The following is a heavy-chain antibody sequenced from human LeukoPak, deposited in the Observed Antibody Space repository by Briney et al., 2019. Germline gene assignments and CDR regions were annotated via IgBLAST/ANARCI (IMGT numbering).Heavy chain of an antibody. Sequence: SETLSLTCTVSGVSISSYYWSWIRQPAGKGLEWIGRIYTSGSTNYNPSLKSRVTMSVDTSKNQFSLKLSSVTAADTAVYYCASLIAAACTEYWGQGTLVTVSS. CDR3: ASLIAAACTEY. D-gene: IGHD6-13*01. CDR1: GVSISSYY. J-gene: IGHJ4*02. CDR2: IYTSGST. V-gene: IGHV4-4*07.